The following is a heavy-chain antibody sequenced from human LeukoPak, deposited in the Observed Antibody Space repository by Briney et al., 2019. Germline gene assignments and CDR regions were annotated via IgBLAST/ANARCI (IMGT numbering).Heavy chain of an antibody. Sequence: TSETLSLTCTVSDGSIISISSYWGWIRQPPGKGLEWIGSIYYSGSTYYNPSLKSRVTMSVDTSKNQFSLNLSSVTAADTAVYHCASHIRDRAVVQYFDYWGQGALVTVSS. CDR2: IYYSGST. V-gene: IGHV4-39*01. CDR3: ASHIRDRAVVQYFDY. J-gene: IGHJ4*02. CDR1: DGSIISISSY. D-gene: IGHD2-15*01.